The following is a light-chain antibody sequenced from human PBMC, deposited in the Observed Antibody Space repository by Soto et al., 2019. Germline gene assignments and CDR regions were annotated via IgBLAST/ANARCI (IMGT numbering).Light chain of an antibody. V-gene: IGLV2-14*01. CDR2: DVS. CDR1: SSDAGGYNN. Sequence: QSVLTQHASVSGSPGRSITISCTGTSSDAGGYNNVSWYQQHPGKAPKLMIYDVSNRPSGVSNRFSGSKSGNTASLTISGLQAEDEADYYCSSYTSSSTVVFGGGTQLTVL. CDR3: SSYTSSSTVV. J-gene: IGLJ2*01.